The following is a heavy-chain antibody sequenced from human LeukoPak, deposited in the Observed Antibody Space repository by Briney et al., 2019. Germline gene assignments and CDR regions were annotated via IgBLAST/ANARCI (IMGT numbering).Heavy chain of an antibody. CDR3: ARPLNTMVRGITTATDFFSYAMDV. Sequence: ASVKVSCKASGGTFGSYAISWVRQAPGQGLEWMGGILPSFGATKYSQKFQDRVTITADVSTTTVYMDLTSLSSEDTALYYCARPLNTMVRGITTATDFFSYAMDVWGQGTAVTVSS. CDR2: ILPSFGAT. V-gene: IGHV1-69*01. D-gene: IGHD3-10*01. CDR1: GGTFGSYA. J-gene: IGHJ6*02.